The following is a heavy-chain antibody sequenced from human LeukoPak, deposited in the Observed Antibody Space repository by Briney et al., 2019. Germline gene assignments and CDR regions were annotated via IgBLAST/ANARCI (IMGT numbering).Heavy chain of an antibody. CDR2: IYYSGST. V-gene: IGHV4-39*07. D-gene: IGHD6-19*01. Sequence: SETLSLTCTVSGGSISSSSYYWGWIRQPPGKGLEWIGSIYYSGSTYYNPSLKSRVTISVDTSKNQFSLKLSSVTAADTAVYYCARGISSGWLYYFDYWGQGTLVTVSS. CDR3: ARGISSGWLYYFDY. CDR1: GGSISSSSYY. J-gene: IGHJ4*02.